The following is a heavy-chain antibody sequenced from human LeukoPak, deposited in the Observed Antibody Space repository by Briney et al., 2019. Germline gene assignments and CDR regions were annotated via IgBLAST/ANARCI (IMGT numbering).Heavy chain of an antibody. D-gene: IGHD4-17*01. J-gene: IGHJ3*02. CDR3: ARYGDYGRSFDAFDI. CDR2: TNVYNGNT. V-gene: IGHV1-18*01. Sequence: ASVKVSCKTFGYNFTNYGISWVRQAPGQGLEWMGWTNVYNGNTNYAQKLQGRVTMTADTSTSTAYMEATSLRSDDTAIYFCARYGDYGRSFDAFDIWGQGTMVTVSS. CDR1: GYNFTNYG.